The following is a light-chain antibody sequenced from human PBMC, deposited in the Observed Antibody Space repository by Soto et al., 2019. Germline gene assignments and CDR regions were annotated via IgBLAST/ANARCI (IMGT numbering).Light chain of an antibody. CDR1: QTISTF. CDR3: QQYIGLWT. V-gene: IGKV1-5*01. J-gene: IGKJ1*01. CDR2: GAS. Sequence: GYRGTIPFRASQTISTFLAWYQQKPGKAPHLLIYGASSLQSGVPSRFSGSGSGTEFTLSISSLQPDDLGTYYCQQYIGLWTFGQGTKVDIK.